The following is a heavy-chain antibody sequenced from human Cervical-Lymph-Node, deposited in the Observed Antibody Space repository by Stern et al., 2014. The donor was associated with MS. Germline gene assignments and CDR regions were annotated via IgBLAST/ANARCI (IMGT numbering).Heavy chain of an antibody. CDR3: ARARGYSYVFDY. CDR1: GGSISSYY. J-gene: IGHJ4*02. CDR2: IYYSGST. V-gene: IGHV4-59*01. D-gene: IGHD5-18*01. Sequence: QLQLQESGPGLVKPSETLSLTCTVSGGSISSYYWSWIRQPPGQGLEWIGYIYYSGSTNYNPSLKSRVTISVDTAKNQFSLKLSSVTAADTAVYYCARARGYSYVFDYWGQGTLVTVSS.